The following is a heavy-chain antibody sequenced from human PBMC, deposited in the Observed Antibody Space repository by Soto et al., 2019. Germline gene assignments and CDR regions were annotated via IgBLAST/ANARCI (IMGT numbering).Heavy chain of an antibody. D-gene: IGHD3-3*01. V-gene: IGHV3-21*01. CDR2: ISSSSSYI. J-gene: IGHJ6*03. CDR3: AVVPSYDFWSGYYIPDGFYYYYMDV. CDR1: GFTFSSYS. Sequence: GGSLRLSCAASGFTFSSYSMNWVRQAPGKGLEWVSSISSSSSYIYYADSVKGRFTISRDNAKNSLYLQMNSLRAEDTVVYYCAVVPSYDFWSGYYIPDGFYYYYMDVWGKGTTVTVSS.